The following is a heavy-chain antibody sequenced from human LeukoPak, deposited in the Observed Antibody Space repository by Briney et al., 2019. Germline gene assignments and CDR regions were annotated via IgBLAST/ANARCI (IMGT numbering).Heavy chain of an antibody. J-gene: IGHJ5*02. Sequence: GSSVKVSCKASGGTFSSYAISWVRQAPGQGLEWMGGIIPIFGTANYAQKFQGRVTITTDESTSTAYMGLSSLRSEDTAVYYCARTGEHWFDPWGQGTLVTVSS. D-gene: IGHD3-10*01. CDR3: ARTGEHWFDP. V-gene: IGHV1-69*05. CDR1: GGTFSSYA. CDR2: IIPIFGTA.